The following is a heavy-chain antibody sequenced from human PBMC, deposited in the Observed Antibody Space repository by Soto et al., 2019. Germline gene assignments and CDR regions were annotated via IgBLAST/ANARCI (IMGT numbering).Heavy chain of an antibody. D-gene: IGHD3-10*01. J-gene: IGHJ6*02. CDR2: IDTSGTT. CDR1: GGSISSYY. Sequence: ETLSLTCTVSGGSISSYYVSWIRQSAGKGLEWIGRIDTSGTTNYNPSLKSRVTMSVDASKNHFSLNLSSVTAADTAVYYCARGPRGYVYYHGMDVWGQGTTVTVTS. CDR3: ARGPRGYVYYHGMDV. V-gene: IGHV4-4*07.